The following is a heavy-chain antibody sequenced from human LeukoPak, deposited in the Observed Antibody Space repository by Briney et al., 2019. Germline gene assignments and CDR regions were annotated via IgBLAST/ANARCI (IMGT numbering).Heavy chain of an antibody. CDR2: ISSSSSYI. Sequence: GGSLRLSCAASGFTFSSYSMNWVRQAPGKGLEWVSSISSSSSYIYYADSVKGRFTIPRDNAKNSLYLQMNSLRAEDTAVYYCARESTSSSWSRTIDYWGQGTLVTVSS. CDR1: GFTFSSYS. CDR3: ARESTSSSWSRTIDY. J-gene: IGHJ4*02. V-gene: IGHV3-21*01. D-gene: IGHD6-13*01.